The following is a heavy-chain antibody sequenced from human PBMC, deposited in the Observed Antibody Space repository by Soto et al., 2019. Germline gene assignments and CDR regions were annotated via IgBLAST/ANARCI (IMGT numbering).Heavy chain of an antibody. CDR2: ISYDGSNK. CDR1: GFTFSSYA. CDR3: ARPVGWWELKTDNWFDP. V-gene: IGHV3-30-3*01. Sequence: QVQLVESGGGVVQPGRSLRLSCAASGFTFSSYAMHWVRQAPGKGLEWVAVISYDGSNKYYADSVKGRFTISRDNSKNTLYLQMNSLRAEDTAVYYCARPVGWWELKTDNWFDPWGQGTLVTVSS. D-gene: IGHD1-26*01. J-gene: IGHJ5*02.